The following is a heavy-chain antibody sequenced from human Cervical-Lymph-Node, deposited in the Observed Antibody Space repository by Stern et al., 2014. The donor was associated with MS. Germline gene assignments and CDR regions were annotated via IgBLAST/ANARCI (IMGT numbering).Heavy chain of an antibody. D-gene: IGHD6-13*01. CDR1: GFTFDDYA. Sequence: EVQLVESGGGLVQPGRSLRLSCAASGFTFDDYAMHWVRHAPGKGLEWVSRISWNSGSIGYADSVKGRFTISRDNAKNSLYLQINSVRIEDTALYYCVKGKSSSWYGTFHWGQGTLVTVSS. CDR2: ISWNSGSI. J-gene: IGHJ4*02. CDR3: VKGKSSSWYGTFH. V-gene: IGHV3-9*01.